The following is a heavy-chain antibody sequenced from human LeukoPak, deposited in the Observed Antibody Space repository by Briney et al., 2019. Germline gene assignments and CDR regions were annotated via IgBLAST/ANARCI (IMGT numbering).Heavy chain of an antibody. CDR1: GDSVSSNSAA. J-gene: IGHJ6*02. CDR2: TYYGSKWYN. D-gene: IGHD5-12*01. V-gene: IGHV6-1*01. CDR3: ARGVYSGYRYYYGMDV. Sequence: PSQTLSLTCAISGDSVSSNSAAWNGIRQSPSRGLEWLGRTYYGSKWYNDYAVSVKSRITINPDTSKNQFSLQLNSVTPEDTAVYYCARGVYSGYRYYYGMDVWGQGTTVTVSS.